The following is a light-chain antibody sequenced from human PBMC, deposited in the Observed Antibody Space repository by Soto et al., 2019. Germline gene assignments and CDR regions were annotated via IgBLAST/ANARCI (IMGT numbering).Light chain of an antibody. V-gene: IGKV1-5*03. J-gene: IGKJ1*01. Sequence: DIQMTQSPSNLSASIGDRFTITCRASQSISGWLAWYQQKPGKAPNLLIYKASTLESGIPSRFSGSGSGTEFTLTISSLQPDDFATYYCQQYNNFGSWTFGQGTKVEIK. CDR2: KAS. CDR1: QSISGW. CDR3: QQYNNFGSWT.